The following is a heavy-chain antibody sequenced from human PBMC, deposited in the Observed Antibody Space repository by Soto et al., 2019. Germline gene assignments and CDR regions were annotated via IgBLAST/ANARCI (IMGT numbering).Heavy chain of an antibody. V-gene: IGHV4-38-2*02. J-gene: IGHJ5*02. CDR3: ARVDPYYYDRSGPRGWFDP. CDR2: IYHSGST. Sequence: PSETLSLTXTVSGGSISSGYYWGWIRQPPGKGLEWIGSIYHSGSTYYNPSLKSRVTISVDTSKNQFSLKLSSVTAADTAVYYCARVDPYYYDRSGPRGWFDPWGQGTLVTVS. D-gene: IGHD3-22*01. CDR1: GGSISSGYY.